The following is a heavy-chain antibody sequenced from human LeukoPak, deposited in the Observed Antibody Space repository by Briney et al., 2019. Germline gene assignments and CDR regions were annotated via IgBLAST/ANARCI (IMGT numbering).Heavy chain of an antibody. CDR2: ISSSSSYI. J-gene: IGHJ5*02. Sequence: GGSLRLSCAASGFTFSSYNMNWVRQAPGKGLEWVSSISSSSSYIYYADSVKGRFTISRDNAKNSLYLQMNSLRAEDMAVYYCARGFPKDIFDPWGQGTLVTVSS. V-gene: IGHV3-21*01. CDR1: GFTFSSYN. D-gene: IGHD2-15*01. CDR3: ARGFPKDIFDP.